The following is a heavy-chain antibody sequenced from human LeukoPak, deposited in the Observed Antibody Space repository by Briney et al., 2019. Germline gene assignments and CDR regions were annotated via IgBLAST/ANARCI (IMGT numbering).Heavy chain of an antibody. D-gene: IGHD2-15*01. CDR1: GRSMRSYY. CDR2: IYTSGST. Sequence: SETLSLTCTVCGRSMRSYYWRWMGQPPGKGLEEIGRIYTSGSTNYNPSLKSRVTMSVDTPKNQFSLKLSSVTAADTAVYYCARGPIDGSYYYYGMDVWGQGTTVTVSS. J-gene: IGHJ6*02. V-gene: IGHV4-4*07. CDR3: ARGPIDGSYYYYGMDV.